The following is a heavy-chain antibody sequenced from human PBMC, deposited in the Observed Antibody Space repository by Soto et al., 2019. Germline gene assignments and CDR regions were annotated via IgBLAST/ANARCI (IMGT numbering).Heavy chain of an antibody. CDR3: ARDSGFGIDF. V-gene: IGHV4-30-2*01. CDR2: MYLGGRT. J-gene: IGHJ4*02. Sequence: QLQLQESGSGLVKPSQTLSLTCGVSGASISSAHYSWSWIRQPPGKGLEWIGSMYLGGRTYYNPSRKSRVAISADRSKNQFSLKLNYVTAADTAVYYCARDSGFGIDFWGQGIPVSVSP. D-gene: IGHD3-10*01. CDR1: GASISSAHYS.